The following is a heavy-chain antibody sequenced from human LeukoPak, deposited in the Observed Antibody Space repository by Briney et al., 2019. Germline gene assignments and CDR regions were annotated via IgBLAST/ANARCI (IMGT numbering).Heavy chain of an antibody. V-gene: IGHV4-4*07. Sequence: SETLSLTCAVSGGSISSYYWSWIRQPAGKGLEWIGRIYTSGSTNYNPSLKSRVTMSVGTSKNQFSLKLSSVTAADTAVYYCARDSTMVRGANYFDYWGQGTLVTVSS. CDR2: IYTSGST. CDR3: ARDSTMVRGANYFDY. CDR1: GGSISSYY. D-gene: IGHD3-10*01. J-gene: IGHJ4*02.